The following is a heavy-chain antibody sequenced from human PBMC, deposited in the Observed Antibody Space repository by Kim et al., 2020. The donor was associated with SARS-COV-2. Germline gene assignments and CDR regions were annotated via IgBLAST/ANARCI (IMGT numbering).Heavy chain of an antibody. Sequence: SETLSLTCTVSGGSISHYYWSWIRQPPGKGLEWIGYIYHSGSIAYNPSSISRATVFLDTSNNQYSLRLSSVTAADTAVYYWGRMPYHDYYIDVWGRGTTVIVSS. CDR2: IYHSGSI. J-gene: IGHJ6*03. CDR1: GGSISHYY. D-gene: IGHD2-2*01. CDR3: GRMPYHDYYIDV. V-gene: IGHV4-59*01.